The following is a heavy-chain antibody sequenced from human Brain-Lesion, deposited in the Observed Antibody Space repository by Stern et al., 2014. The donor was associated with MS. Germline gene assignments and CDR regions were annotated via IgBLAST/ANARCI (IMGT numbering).Heavy chain of an antibody. Sequence: VQLVESGPGLVKPSQTLSLSCTVSGGSISSGGYYWSWIRQPAGKGLEWIGRIFNSGTTSYNPSLKRRVTIPIDTSKTQFPLRLNSMTAADTAVYYCARGRVVPGFQYYATDVWGQGTTVIVSS. D-gene: IGHD2-2*01. CDR1: GGSISSGGYY. V-gene: IGHV4-61*02. CDR3: ARGRVVPGFQYYATDV. CDR2: IFNSGTT. J-gene: IGHJ6*02.